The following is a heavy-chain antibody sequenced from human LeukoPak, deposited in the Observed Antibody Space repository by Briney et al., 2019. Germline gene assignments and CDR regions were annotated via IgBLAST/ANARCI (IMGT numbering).Heavy chain of an antibody. V-gene: IGHV3-33*01. J-gene: IGHJ4*02. CDR3: ARGVRYSSGYFDY. D-gene: IGHD6-19*01. Sequence: GGSLRLSCTASGFTFNNYGMHWVRQAPGKGLEWVAVIWYDGSNKYYADSVKGRFTISRDNSKNTLYLQMNSLRAEDTAAYYCARGVRYSSGYFDYWGQGTLVTVSS. CDR2: IWYDGSNK. CDR1: GFTFNNYG.